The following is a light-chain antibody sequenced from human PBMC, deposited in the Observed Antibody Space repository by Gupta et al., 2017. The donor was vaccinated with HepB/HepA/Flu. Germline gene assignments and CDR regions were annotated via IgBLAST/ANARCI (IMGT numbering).Light chain of an antibody. J-gene: IGKJ4*01. Sequence: DIVMTQSPDSLAVSLGERATINCKSSQSVLYNSNNKNYLTWYQQKPGQPPKLLIYWASTRESGVPERFSGSGSGTDFTLTISSLQAEDVAVYYCQQDDSSPLTFGGGTKVEIK. CDR2: WAS. CDR1: QSVLYNSNNKNY. CDR3: QQDDSSPLT. V-gene: IGKV4-1*01.